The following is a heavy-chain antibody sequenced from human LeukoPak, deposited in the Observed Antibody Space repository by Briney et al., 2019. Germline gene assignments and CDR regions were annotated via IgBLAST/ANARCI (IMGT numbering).Heavy chain of an antibody. Sequence: ASVKVSCKASGYTFTGYYMHWVRQAPGQGLEWMGWINPNSGGTNYAQKFQGRVTMTRDTSISTAYMELSRLISDDTAVYYCARLATAMVAAHRGLHLDYWGQGTLVTVSS. J-gene: IGHJ4*02. D-gene: IGHD2-15*01. V-gene: IGHV1-2*02. CDR3: ARLATAMVAAHRGLHLDY. CDR1: GYTFTGYY. CDR2: INPNSGGT.